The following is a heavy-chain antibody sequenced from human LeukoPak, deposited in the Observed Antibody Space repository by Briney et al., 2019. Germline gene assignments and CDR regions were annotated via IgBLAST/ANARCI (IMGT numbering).Heavy chain of an antibody. Sequence: SETLSLTCTVSGGSISSYYWSWLRQPPGKGLEWIGYIYTRGSTNYNPSLKSRVTISVDTSKNQFSLNLTSVTAADTAVYYCGRRNCYADFYFDYWGQGTLVTVSS. CDR3: GRRNCYADFYFDY. D-gene: IGHD2-2*01. CDR1: GGSISSYY. J-gene: IGHJ4*02. V-gene: IGHV4-4*09. CDR2: IYTRGST.